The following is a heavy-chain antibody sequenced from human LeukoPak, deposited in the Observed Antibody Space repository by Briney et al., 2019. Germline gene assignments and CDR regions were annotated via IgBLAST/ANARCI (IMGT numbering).Heavy chain of an antibody. CDR1: GFSFSDYS. J-gene: IGHJ4*02. CDR2: ITRSGDII. D-gene: IGHD6-13*01. Sequence: GSLRLSCLGSGFSFSDYSMSWVRQAPGKGLEWISYITRSGDIIYYADSVKGRVTISRDNAKNSLFLQLNSLRAEDTAVYYCAKFIAAPFYFDYWGQGTLVTVSS. V-gene: IGHV3-48*04. CDR3: AKFIAAPFYFDY.